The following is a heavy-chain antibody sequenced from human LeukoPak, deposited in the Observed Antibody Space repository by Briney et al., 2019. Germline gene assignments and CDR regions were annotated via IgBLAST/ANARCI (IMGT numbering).Heavy chain of an antibody. J-gene: IGHJ4*02. D-gene: IGHD3-3*01. CDR1: GFTFSSYA. CDR2: ISGSGGST. CDR3: AKGPSYDFWSGYSDY. V-gene: IGHV3-23*01. Sequence: GGSLRLSCAASGFTFSSYAMSWGRQAPGKGLEWVSAISGSGGSTYYADSVKGRFTISRDNSKNTLYLQMNSLRAEDTAVYSCAKGPSYDFWSGYSDYWGQGTLVTVSS.